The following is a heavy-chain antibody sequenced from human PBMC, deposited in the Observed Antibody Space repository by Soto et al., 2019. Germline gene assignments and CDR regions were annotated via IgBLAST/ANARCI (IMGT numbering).Heavy chain of an antibody. V-gene: IGHV1-69*08. J-gene: IGHJ6*02. CDR1: GGTFSRYS. CDR3: AREDRDRETGLVPAAIDGMDV. D-gene: IGHD2-2*01. CDR2: IIPIFGIA. Sequence: QVQLVQSGAEVKKPGSSVKVSCKASGGTFSRYSITWVRQAPGHGLEWIGRIIPIFGIASYAQKFQGRVTITADESTSTAYMELSSLRSEDTAVYYCAREDRDRETGLVPAAIDGMDVWCQGTTVTVSS.